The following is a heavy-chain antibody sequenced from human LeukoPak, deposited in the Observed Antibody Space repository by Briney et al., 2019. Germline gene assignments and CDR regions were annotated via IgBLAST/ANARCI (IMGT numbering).Heavy chain of an antibody. CDR1: GFSFSSYA. Sequence: GGSLRLSCAASGFSFSSYAMSWVRQAPGKGLEWVSTITASGGSTYYADSVKGRFTISRDNSKNTLYLQINSLTAEDTALYYCAKLVLFSGTTGDLNYWGQGTLVTVSS. V-gene: IGHV3-23*01. D-gene: IGHD1-1*01. CDR3: AKLVLFSGTTGDLNY. J-gene: IGHJ4*02. CDR2: ITASGGST.